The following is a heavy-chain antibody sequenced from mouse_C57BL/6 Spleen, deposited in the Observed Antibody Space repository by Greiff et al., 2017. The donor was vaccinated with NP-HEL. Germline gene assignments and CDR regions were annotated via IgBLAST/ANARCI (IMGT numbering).Heavy chain of an antibody. D-gene: IGHD1-1*02. CDR1: GYTFTDYY. V-gene: IGHV1-19*01. CDR3: ARGLYGPFYAMDY. J-gene: IGHJ4*01. Sequence: EVQLQQSGPVLVKPGASVKMSCKASGYTFTDYYMNWVKQSHGKSHEWIGVINPYNGGTSYNQKFKGKATLTVDKSSSTAYMELNSLTSEDSAVYYCARGLYGPFYAMDYWGQGTSVTVSS. CDR2: INPYNGGT.